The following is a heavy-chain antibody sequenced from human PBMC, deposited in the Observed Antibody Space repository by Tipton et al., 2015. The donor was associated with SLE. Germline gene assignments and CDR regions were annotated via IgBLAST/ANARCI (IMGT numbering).Heavy chain of an antibody. V-gene: IGHV4-61*02. CDR3: ARDAPGGGLDY. J-gene: IGHJ4*02. CDR1: GASISSGSYY. Sequence: LRLSCTVSGASISSGSYYWSWIRQPAGKGPEWIGRISTTGSTNYNPSLRSRLTISQDTSKNQFSLKLNSVTAADTAVYYCARDAPGGGLDYWGQGTLVTVSS. D-gene: IGHD1-26*01. CDR2: ISTTGST.